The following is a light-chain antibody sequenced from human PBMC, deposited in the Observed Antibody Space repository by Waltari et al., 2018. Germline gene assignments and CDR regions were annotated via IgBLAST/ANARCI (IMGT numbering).Light chain of an antibody. J-gene: IGKJ2*01. CDR3: HQGSSSFT. Sequence: EIVLTQSPEFQSVTPKEKVTITCRASQSIGTSLHWYQQKPDQPPKLLIKYVSQSLSGVPSRFSGIGSGTYFTLTINSLEAEDAATYYCHQGSSSFTFGQGTKLEIK. CDR1: QSIGTS. V-gene: IGKV6-21*01. CDR2: YVS.